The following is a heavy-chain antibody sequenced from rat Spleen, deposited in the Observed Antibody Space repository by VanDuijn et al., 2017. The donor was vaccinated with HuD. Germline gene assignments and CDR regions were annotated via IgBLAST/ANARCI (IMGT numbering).Heavy chain of an antibody. V-gene: IGHV3-3*01. J-gene: IGHJ2*01. D-gene: IGHD1-6*01. Sequence: EVQLQESGPGLVKPSQSLSLTCSVTGHSITSGYRWNWIRKFPGNRLEWMGYINSAGSTIYNPPLESRISITRDTSKNQFFLQLNSVTTEDTATYYCARSALMYTTDPSDYWGQGVMVTVSS. CDR2: INSAGST. CDR3: ARSALMYTTDPSDY. CDR1: GHSITSGYR.